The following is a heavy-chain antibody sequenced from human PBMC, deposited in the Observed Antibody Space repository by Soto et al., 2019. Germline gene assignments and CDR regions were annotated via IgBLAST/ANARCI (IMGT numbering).Heavy chain of an antibody. CDR2: IIPIFGTA. Sequence: TVKVSCKASGGTFSSYAISWVRQAPGQGLEWMGGIIPIFGTANYAQKFQGRVTITADESTSTAYMELSSLRSEDTAVYYCASQYCSGGSCYPPRAIYYYYYGMDVWGQGTTVTVSS. D-gene: IGHD2-15*01. J-gene: IGHJ6*02. V-gene: IGHV1-69*13. CDR3: ASQYCSGGSCYPPRAIYYYYYGMDV. CDR1: GGTFSSYA.